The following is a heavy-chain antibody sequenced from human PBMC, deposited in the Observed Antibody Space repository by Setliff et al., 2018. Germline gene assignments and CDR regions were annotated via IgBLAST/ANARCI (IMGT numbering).Heavy chain of an antibody. J-gene: IGHJ4*02. V-gene: IGHV4-39*07. CDR3: ARDPGHRSGTWSLDN. CDR1: GDSISSTYYY. Sequence: NPSETLSLTCTVSGDSISSTYYYWGWIRQPPGKGLEWIGSISFGGNTYYNPSLKSRVTISLDTSKNQFSLKLNSVTAADTAVYSCARDPGHRSGTWSLDNWGQGTLVTVS. CDR2: ISFGGNT.